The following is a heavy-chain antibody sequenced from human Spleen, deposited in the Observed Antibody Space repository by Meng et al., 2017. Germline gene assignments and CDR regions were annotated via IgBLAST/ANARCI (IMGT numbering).Heavy chain of an antibody. V-gene: IGHV3-23*01. J-gene: IGHJ4*02. D-gene: IGHD1-1*01. CDR1: GFTFSNSA. Sequence: GESLKISCAVSGFTFSNSAMSWVRQAPGKGLEWVSGISIDGDRTYYIDSVKGRFTISRDNSKNTLYLQMNSLRAEDTAVYFCAKEEVPNDYWGQGTRVTGSS. CDR3: AKEEVPNDY. CDR2: ISIDGDRT.